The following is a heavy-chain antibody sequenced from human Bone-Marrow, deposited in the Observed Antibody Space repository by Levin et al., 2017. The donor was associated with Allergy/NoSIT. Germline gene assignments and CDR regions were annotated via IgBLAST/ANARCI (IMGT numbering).Heavy chain of an antibody. CDR2: IFYRGNT. J-gene: IGHJ1*01. Sequence: SETLSLTCAVSGYSISTNNWWGWIRQTPGKGLEWIGYIFYRGNTHHNPSLKSRLTMSVDTSKDQFSLNLMSVTAADTAVYYCARKAPSSSAFYEWGQGILVTVSS. D-gene: IGHD3-22*01. CDR1: GYSISTNNW. V-gene: IGHV4-28*01. CDR3: ARKAPSSSAFYE.